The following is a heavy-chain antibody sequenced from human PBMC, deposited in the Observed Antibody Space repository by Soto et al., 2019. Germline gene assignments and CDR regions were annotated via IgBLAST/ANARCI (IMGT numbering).Heavy chain of an antibody. J-gene: IGHJ4*02. CDR1: GYTFINYY. D-gene: IGHD6-13*01. CDR3: ARDLAAGDY. Sequence: QVQLVQSWAEVKKPGASVKLSCKASGYTFINYYIHWVRQAPGQGLEWMGIFNPTSGSTNYAQKFQGRVTLTMDTSTRTVYMELSSLRFDDTAVYSCARDLAAGDYWGQGTLVTVSS. V-gene: IGHV1-46*01. CDR2: FNPTSGST.